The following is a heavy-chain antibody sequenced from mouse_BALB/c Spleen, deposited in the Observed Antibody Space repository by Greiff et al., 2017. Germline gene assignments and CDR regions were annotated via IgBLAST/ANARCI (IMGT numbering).Heavy chain of an antibody. CDR1: GFTFSSYT. V-gene: IGHV5-6-4*01. J-gene: IGHJ4*01. Sequence: EVKLVESGGGLVKPGGSLKLSCAASGFTFSSYTMSWVRQTPEKRLEWVATISSGGSYTYYPDSVKGRFTIYRDNAKNTLYLQMSSLKSEDTAMYYCARGGHDAPYYDHYAMDYWGQGTAVTVSS. CDR3: ARGGHDAPYYDHYAMDY. CDR2: ISSGGSYT. D-gene: IGHD2-4*01.